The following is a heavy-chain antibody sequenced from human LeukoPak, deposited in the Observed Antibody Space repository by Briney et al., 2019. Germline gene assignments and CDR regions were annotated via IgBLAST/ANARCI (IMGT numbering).Heavy chain of an antibody. J-gene: IGHJ5*02. Sequence: ASVKVSCKASGYTFTSYYMHWVRQAPGQGLEWMGIINPSGGSTSYAQKFQGRVTMTRDTSTSTVYTELSSLRSEDTAVYYCARAGENYYDSSGYYYAWGQGTLVTVSS. CDR1: GYTFTSYY. D-gene: IGHD3-22*01. CDR3: ARAGENYYDSSGYYYA. V-gene: IGHV1-46*01. CDR2: INPSGGST.